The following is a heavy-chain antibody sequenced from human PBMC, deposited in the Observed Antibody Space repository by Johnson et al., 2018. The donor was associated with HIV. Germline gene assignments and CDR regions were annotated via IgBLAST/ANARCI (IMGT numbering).Heavy chain of an antibody. V-gene: IGHV3-30*03. CDR1: GFTFSTYG. CDR3: SVYFGTAFDF. J-gene: IGHJ3*01. D-gene: IGHD6-25*01. Sequence: QVQLVESGGGVVQPGGSLRLSCAASGFTFSTYGMHWVRQTPGKGLEWVALISTDGNNKYYADSVKGRFTISRDNSKNTLYLQMNSLKTEDTAVYYCSVYFGTAFDFWGQGTMVTVSS. CDR2: ISTDGNNK.